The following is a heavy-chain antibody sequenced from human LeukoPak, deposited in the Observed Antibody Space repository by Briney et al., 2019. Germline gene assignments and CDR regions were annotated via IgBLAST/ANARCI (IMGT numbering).Heavy chain of an antibody. J-gene: IGHJ4*02. CDR2: ISGSGGST. CDR3: AKDLFPGRGDY. Sequence: GGSLRLSCATSGFIFSNYWMTWVRQVPGKGLEWVSAISGSGGSTYYADSVKGRFTISRDNSKNTLYLQMNSLRAEDTAVYYCAKDLFPGRGDYWGQGTLVTVSS. CDR1: GFIFSNYW. D-gene: IGHD3-10*01. V-gene: IGHV3-23*01.